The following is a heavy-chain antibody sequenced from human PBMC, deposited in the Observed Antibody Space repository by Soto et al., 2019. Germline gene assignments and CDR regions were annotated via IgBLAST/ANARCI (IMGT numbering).Heavy chain of an antibody. CDR2: ISHDGSKT. Sequence: GGSLRLSCAASGFTFNSYGIHWVRQAPGKGLEWVAVISHDGSKTNYADSVKGRVTISRDNSKDTVYLQMNSLRAVDTAVYYCARVGTMIVDDAFDIWGQGTMVTVSS. CDR3: ARVGTMIVDDAFDI. CDR1: GFTFNSYG. J-gene: IGHJ3*02. D-gene: IGHD3-22*01. V-gene: IGHV3-30*03.